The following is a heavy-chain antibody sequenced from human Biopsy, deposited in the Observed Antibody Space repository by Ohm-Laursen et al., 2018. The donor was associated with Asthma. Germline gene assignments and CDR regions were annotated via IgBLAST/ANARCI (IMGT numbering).Heavy chain of an antibody. V-gene: IGHV1-2*06. Sequence: GASVKVSCKASAYTFIGYHLHWVRQAPGEGLEWMGRINPNGGDTIYAQKFQGRVTMTRDTSISTAYMELSRLTSDDTAVYYCARVQKSPGNRWFVPWGQGTLVTVSS. D-gene: IGHD1-14*01. J-gene: IGHJ5*02. CDR3: ARVQKSPGNRWFVP. CDR2: INPNGGDT. CDR1: AYTFIGYH.